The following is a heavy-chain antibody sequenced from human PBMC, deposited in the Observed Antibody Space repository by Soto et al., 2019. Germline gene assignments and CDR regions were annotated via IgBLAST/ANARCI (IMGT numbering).Heavy chain of an antibody. CDR2: IIPIFGTA. D-gene: IGHD1-26*01. Sequence: ASVKVSCKASGGTFSSYAISWVRQAPGQGLEWMGGIIPIFGTANYAQKFQGRVTITADESTSTAYMELSSLRSEDTAVYYCARGVGATRADAFDIWGQGTMVTVSS. V-gene: IGHV1-69*13. J-gene: IGHJ3*02. CDR1: GGTFSSYA. CDR3: ARGVGATRADAFDI.